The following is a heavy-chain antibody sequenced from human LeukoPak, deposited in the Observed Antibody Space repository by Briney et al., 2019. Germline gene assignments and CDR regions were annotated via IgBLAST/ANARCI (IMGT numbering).Heavy chain of an antibody. CDR1: GFTFSSYA. Sequence: GGSLRLSCAASGFTFSSYAMSWVRQAPGKGLERVSGIIGSGGLTYYADSVKGRFTISRDNSKNTLFLQMDSLRAEDTAVYYCAKDQEQWLVRHVFDYWGRGTLVTVSS. D-gene: IGHD6-19*01. CDR3: AKDQEQWLVRHVFDY. J-gene: IGHJ4*02. V-gene: IGHV3-23*01. CDR2: IIGSGGLT.